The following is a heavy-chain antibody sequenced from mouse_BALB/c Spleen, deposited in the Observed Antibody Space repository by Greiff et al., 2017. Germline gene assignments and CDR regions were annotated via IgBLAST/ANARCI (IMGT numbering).Heavy chain of an antibody. J-gene: IGHJ3*01. Sequence: EVMLVESGGDLVKPGGSLKLSCAASGFTFSSYGMSWVRQTPDKRLEWVATISSGGSYTYYPDSVKGRFTISRDNAKNTLYLQMSSLKSEDTAMYYCARHSATARAAWFAYWGQGTLVTVSA. V-gene: IGHV5-6*01. CDR3: ARHSATARAAWFAY. D-gene: IGHD3-2*01. CDR2: ISSGGSYT. CDR1: GFTFSSYG.